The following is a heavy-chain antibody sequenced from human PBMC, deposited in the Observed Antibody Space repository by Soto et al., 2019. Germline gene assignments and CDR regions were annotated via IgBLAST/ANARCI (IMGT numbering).Heavy chain of an antibody. Sequence: GGSLRLSCAASGFTFSSYAMHWVRQAPGKGLEGVAVISYDGSNKYYADSVKSRFTISRDNSKNTLYLQMNSLRAEDTAVDYCARVSSSGWYVDYWGQGTLVTVSS. CDR1: GFTFSSYA. J-gene: IGHJ4*02. CDR2: ISYDGSNK. D-gene: IGHD6-19*01. V-gene: IGHV3-30-3*01. CDR3: ARVSSSGWYVDY.